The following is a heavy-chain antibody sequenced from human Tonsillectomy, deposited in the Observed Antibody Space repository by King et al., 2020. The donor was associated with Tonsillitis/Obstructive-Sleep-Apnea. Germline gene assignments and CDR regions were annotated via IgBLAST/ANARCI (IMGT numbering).Heavy chain of an antibody. Sequence: VQLVESGGGLVQPGGSLRLSCAASGFTFSNYAMSWVRQAPGKGLEWVSVISGSGGSTYYADSGKGRFTISRDNSKNTLYLQMNSLRAEDTAVYYCAKGVASFGSGWYYFDCWGQGTLVTVSS. V-gene: IGHV3-23*04. CDR2: ISGSGGST. D-gene: IGHD6-19*01. J-gene: IGHJ4*02. CDR3: AKGVASFGSGWYYFDC. CDR1: GFTFSNYA.